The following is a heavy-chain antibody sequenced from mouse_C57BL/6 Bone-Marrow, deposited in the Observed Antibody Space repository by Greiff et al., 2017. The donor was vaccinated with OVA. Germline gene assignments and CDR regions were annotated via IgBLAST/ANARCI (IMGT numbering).Heavy chain of an antibody. D-gene: IGHD1-3*01. CDR3: ARNPSLELSDWYFDV. Sequence: QVQLKQPGAELVRPGSSVKLSCKASGYTFTSYWMDWVKQRPGQGLEWIGNIYPSDSETHYNQKFKDKATLTVDKSSSTAYMQLSSLTSEDSAVYYCARNPSLELSDWYFDVWGTGTTVTVSS. CDR1: GYTFTSYW. CDR2: IYPSDSET. V-gene: IGHV1-61*01. J-gene: IGHJ1*03.